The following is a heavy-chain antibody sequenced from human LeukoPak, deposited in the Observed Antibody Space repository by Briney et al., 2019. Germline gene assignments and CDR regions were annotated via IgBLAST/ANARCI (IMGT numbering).Heavy chain of an antibody. CDR3: ARAWSSGWYGLDY. Sequence: PGRSLRLSCAASGFTFSSYAMHWVRQAPGKGLEWVAVISYDGSNKYYADSVKGRFTISRDNSKNTLYLQMNSLRAEDTAVYYCARAWSSGWYGLDYWSQGTLVTVSS. CDR2: ISYDGSNK. V-gene: IGHV3-30-3*01. J-gene: IGHJ4*02. CDR1: GFTFSSYA. D-gene: IGHD6-19*01.